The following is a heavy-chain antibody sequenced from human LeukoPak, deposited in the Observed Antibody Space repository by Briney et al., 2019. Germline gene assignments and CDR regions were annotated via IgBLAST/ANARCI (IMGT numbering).Heavy chain of an antibody. CDR2: IYRGGAR. Sequence: GGSLRLSCVASGFSFTTHAMGWVRQAPGKGLEWVAVIYRGGARYYSDSVKGRFTISRDSSNNAWHLQLHNLRVEDTAVYYCAGASSDGVIIDATSFDLWGQGTLVIVSS. J-gene: IGHJ4*02. D-gene: IGHD2-15*01. CDR3: AGASSDGVIIDATSFDL. V-gene: IGHV3-66*01. CDR1: GFSFTTHA.